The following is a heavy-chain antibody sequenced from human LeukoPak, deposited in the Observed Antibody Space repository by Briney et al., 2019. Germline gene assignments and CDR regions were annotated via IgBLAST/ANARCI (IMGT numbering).Heavy chain of an antibody. J-gene: IGHJ6*02. D-gene: IGHD2-15*01. CDR2: IEQDGSEK. V-gene: IGHV3-7*01. Sequence: GGSLRLSCAASGFTFSSYGMHWVRQAPGKGLEWVANIEQDGSEKYYVDSVKGRFTISRDNAKNSLYLQMNSLRAEDTAVYYCARDRPSCSGGSCYSYYYGMDVWGQGTTVTVSS. CDR1: GFTFSSYG. CDR3: ARDRPSCSGGSCYSYYYGMDV.